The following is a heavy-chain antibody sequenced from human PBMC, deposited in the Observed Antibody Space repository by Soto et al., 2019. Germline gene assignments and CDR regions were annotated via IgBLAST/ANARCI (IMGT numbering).Heavy chain of an antibody. V-gene: IGHV2-5*02. CDR3: AHRQRTVYFDY. J-gene: IGHJ4*02. D-gene: IGHD4-17*01. Sequence: QITLKESGPTLVKPTQTLTLTCTFSGFSLSTSGVGVGWIRQPPGKALEWLALIYWDDDKRYSPSLKSRLTITEDTSKNQVVLTTTNMDPVDPATYYCAHRQRTVYFDYWGQGTLVTVSS. CDR1: GFSLSTSGVG. CDR2: IYWDDDK.